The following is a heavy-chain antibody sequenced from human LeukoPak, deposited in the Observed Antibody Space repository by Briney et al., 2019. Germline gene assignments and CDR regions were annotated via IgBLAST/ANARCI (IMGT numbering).Heavy chain of an antibody. D-gene: IGHD2-2*01. CDR3: ARDPGDIVVVPAALNWSDP. V-gene: IGHV3-21*01. CDR2: ISSSSSYI. Sequence: GGSLRLSCAASGFTFSSYSMNWVRQAPGKGLEWVSSISSSSSYIYYADSVKGRFTISRDNAKNSLYLQMNSLRAEDTAVYYCARDPGDIVVVPAALNWSDPWGQGTLVTVSS. CDR1: GFTFSSYS. J-gene: IGHJ5*02.